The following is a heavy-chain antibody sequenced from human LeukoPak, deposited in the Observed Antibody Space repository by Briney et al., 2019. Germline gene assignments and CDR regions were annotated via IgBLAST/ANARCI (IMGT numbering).Heavy chain of an antibody. CDR2: ISSTSTYI. CDR3: ARIIGISGTYPTDY. Sequence: PGGSLRLSCAASGFTFRTYSMNWVRQAPGKGLEWVSSISSTSTYIYYADSMKGRFIISRDNAGNSLYLEMNSLRAEDTAVYYCARIIGISGTYPTDYWGQGTLVTVSS. D-gene: IGHD1-26*01. J-gene: IGHJ4*02. V-gene: IGHV3-21*06. CDR1: GFTFRTYS.